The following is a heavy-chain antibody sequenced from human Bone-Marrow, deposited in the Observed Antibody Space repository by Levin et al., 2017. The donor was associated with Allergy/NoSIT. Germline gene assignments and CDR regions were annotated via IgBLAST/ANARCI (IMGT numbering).Heavy chain of an antibody. J-gene: IGHJ6*02. D-gene: IGHD6-6*01. CDR3: ARDQYSSSSLAPYYYYGMDV. V-gene: IGHV3-30-3*01. CDR1: GFTFSSYA. CDR2: ISYDGSNK. Sequence: GGSLRLSCAASGFTFSSYAMHWVRQAPGKGLEWVAVISYDGSNKYYADSVKGRFTISRDNSKNTLYLQMNSLRAEDTAVYYCARDQYSSSSLAPYYYYGMDVWGQGTTVTVSS.